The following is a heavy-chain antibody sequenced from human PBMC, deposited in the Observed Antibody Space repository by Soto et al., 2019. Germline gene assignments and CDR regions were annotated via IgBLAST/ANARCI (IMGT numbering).Heavy chain of an antibody. V-gene: IGHV4-4*02. J-gene: IGHJ4*02. Sequence: QVQLQESGPGLVKPSGTLSLTCAVSGGSVSSSNWWSWVRQPPGKGLEWIGEIHHRGGTNYNPSLKSRVILSLDKSKNQFSLKVTSVTAAGTAVYYCARGVGSTAVAGQFDSWGQGILVTVSS. CDR2: IHHRGGT. CDR1: GGSVSSSNW. CDR3: ARGVGSTAVAGQFDS. D-gene: IGHD6-19*01.